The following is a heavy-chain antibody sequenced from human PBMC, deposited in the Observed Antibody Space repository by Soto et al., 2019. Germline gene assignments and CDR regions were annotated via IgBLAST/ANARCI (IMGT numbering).Heavy chain of an antibody. Sequence: GGSLRLSCAASGFTFSSYWMSWVRQAPGKGLEWVANIKQDGSEKYYVDSVKGRFTISRDNAKNSLYLQMNSLRAEDTAVYYCAREGALLRYFDWSSIDYWGQGTLVTVSS. J-gene: IGHJ4*02. CDR2: IKQDGSEK. CDR1: GFTFSSYW. D-gene: IGHD3-9*01. V-gene: IGHV3-7*01. CDR3: AREGALLRYFDWSSIDY.